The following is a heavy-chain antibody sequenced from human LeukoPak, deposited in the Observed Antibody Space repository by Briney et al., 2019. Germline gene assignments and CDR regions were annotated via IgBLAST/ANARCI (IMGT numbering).Heavy chain of an antibody. Sequence: PGGSLRLSCVASAFTFRTYSMHSVRQAPGKGLEWVSSISGSTSYIYYADSVRGRFTISRDNAKNSLYLQMNSLRAEDTAVYYCARGSDFVWGSYRPYFDYWGQGTLVTVSS. CDR3: ARGSDFVWGSYRPYFDY. V-gene: IGHV3-21*01. J-gene: IGHJ4*02. D-gene: IGHD3-16*02. CDR1: AFTFRTYS. CDR2: ISGSTSYI.